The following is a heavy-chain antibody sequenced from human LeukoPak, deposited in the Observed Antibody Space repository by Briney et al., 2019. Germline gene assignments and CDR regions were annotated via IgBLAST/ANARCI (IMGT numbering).Heavy chain of an antibody. CDR3: ARPQYYYDSSGPSDAFDI. D-gene: IGHD3-22*01. CDR1: GGSFSGYY. J-gene: IGHJ3*02. Sequence: SETLSLTCAVYGGSFSGYYWSWIRQPPGKGLEWIGEINHSGSTNYNPSLKSRVTISVDTSKNQFSLKLSSVTAADTAVYYCARPQYYYDSSGPSDAFDIWGQGTMVIVSS. V-gene: IGHV4-34*01. CDR2: INHSGST.